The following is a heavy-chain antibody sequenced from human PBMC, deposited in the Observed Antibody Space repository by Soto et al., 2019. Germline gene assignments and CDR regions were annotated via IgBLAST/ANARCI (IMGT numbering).Heavy chain of an antibody. CDR2: IIPILGIA. J-gene: IGHJ5*02. D-gene: IGHD6-6*01. V-gene: IGHV1-69*02. CDR3: ARTTWYSSSSGLSQNWFDP. CDR1: GGTFSSYT. Sequence: ASVKVSCKASGGTFSSYTISWVRQAPGQGLEWMGRIIPILGIANYAQKFLGRVTITADKSTSTAYMELSSLRSEDTAVYYCARTTWYSSSSGLSQNWFDPWGQGTLVTVSS.